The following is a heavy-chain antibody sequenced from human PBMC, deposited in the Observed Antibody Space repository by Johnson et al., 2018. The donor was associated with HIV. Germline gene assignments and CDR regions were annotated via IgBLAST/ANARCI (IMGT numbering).Heavy chain of an antibody. D-gene: IGHD6-13*01. CDR2: ISWNSGSI. CDR3: ALAAIAAAGDAFDI. CDR1: GFTFDDYA. V-gene: IGHV3-9*01. Sequence: VQLVESGGGLVQPGRSPRLSCAASGFTFDDYAMHWVRQAPGKGLEWVSGISWNSGSIGYADSVKGRFTISRDNAKNSLYLQMNSLRAEDTAVYYCALAAIAAAGDAFDIWGHGTMVTVSS. J-gene: IGHJ3*02.